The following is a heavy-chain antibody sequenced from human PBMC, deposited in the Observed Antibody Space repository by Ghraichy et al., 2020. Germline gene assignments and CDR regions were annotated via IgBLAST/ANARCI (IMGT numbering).Heavy chain of an antibody. CDR3: ARARTRLYCSGGSCSSGLLDY. CDR2: ISHSGST. CDR1: GGSINSGGFY. D-gene: IGHD2-15*01. V-gene: IGHV4-31*03. Sequence: SETLSLTCTVSGGSINSGGFYWSWVRQHPGKGLEWIGFISHSGSTNYNPSRQSRITMSVDTSDNHFSLKVSSVTAADTAVYYCARARTRLYCSGGSCSSGLLDYWGQGALFTVSS. J-gene: IGHJ4*02.